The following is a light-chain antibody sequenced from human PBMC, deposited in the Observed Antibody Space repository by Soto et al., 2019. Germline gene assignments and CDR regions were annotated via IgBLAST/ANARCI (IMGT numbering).Light chain of an antibody. CDR3: QHSGDFRWT. V-gene: IGKV3-15*01. J-gene: IGKJ1*01. CDR2: GAS. Sequence: EIVMTQSPATVSLSPGERATLSCRASPGVSNTLAWYQQRPGQAPRLLIYGASIRAPGIPARFSGGGSGTEFTLTITSLQSEDFAVYYCQHSGDFRWTFGQGTKVEVK. CDR1: PGVSNT.